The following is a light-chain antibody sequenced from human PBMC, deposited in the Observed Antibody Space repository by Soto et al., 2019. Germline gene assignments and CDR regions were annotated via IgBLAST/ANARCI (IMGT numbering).Light chain of an antibody. CDR2: EVS. CDR3: SSYAGSHTYEV. Sequence: QSALTQPPSASGSPGQSVTISCTGTSSDVGGYNYVSWYQQHPGKAPKLMIYEVSKRPSGVPDRFSGSKSGNTASLTVSGLQAEDEADYHCSSYAGSHTYEVFGGGTKLTVL. V-gene: IGLV2-8*01. CDR1: SSDVGGYNY. J-gene: IGLJ3*02.